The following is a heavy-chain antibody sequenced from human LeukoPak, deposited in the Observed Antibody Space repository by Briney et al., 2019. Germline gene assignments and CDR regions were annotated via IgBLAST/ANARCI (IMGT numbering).Heavy chain of an antibody. V-gene: IGHV3-30*18. CDR3: AKTLDIVVVVAPIDDY. Sequence: GGSLRLSCAASGFTFSSYGMHWVRQAPGKGLEWVAVIPYDGSNKYYADSVKGRFTISRDNSKNTLYLQMNSLRAEDTAVYYCAKTLDIVVVVAPIDDYWGQGTLVTVSS. D-gene: IGHD2-15*01. J-gene: IGHJ4*02. CDR1: GFTFSSYG. CDR2: IPYDGSNK.